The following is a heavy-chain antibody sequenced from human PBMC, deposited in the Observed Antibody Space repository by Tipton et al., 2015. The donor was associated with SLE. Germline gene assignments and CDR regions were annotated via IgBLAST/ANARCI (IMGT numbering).Heavy chain of an antibody. J-gene: IGHJ6*02. V-gene: IGHV1-2*02. Sequence: QLVQSGAEVKKPGSSVKVSCKASGGSFSSYGISWVRQAPGQGLEWMGWINPNSGGTNYAQKFQGRVTMTRDTSISTAYMELSRLRSDDTAVYYCARVGSSWHTTYYYYGMDVWGQGTTVTVSS. CDR2: INPNSGGT. CDR1: GGSFSSYG. CDR3: ARVGSSWHTTYYYYGMDV. D-gene: IGHD6-13*01.